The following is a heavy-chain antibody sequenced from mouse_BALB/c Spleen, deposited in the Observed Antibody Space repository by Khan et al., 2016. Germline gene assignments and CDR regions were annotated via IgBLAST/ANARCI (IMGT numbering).Heavy chain of an antibody. CDR2: INTYTGEP. Sequence: QIQLVQSGPELKKPGETVKISCKASGYTFSNYGMNWVKQAPGKGLKWMGWINTYTGEPTYADDFKGRFAFSLETSANTAYLQINNLKNEDMATYYWAREGGCGSYVDYWGQGTSLTVSS. CDR1: GYTFSNYG. D-gene: IGHD1-1*02. V-gene: IGHV9-1*02. J-gene: IGHJ2*02. CDR3: AREGGCGSYVDY.